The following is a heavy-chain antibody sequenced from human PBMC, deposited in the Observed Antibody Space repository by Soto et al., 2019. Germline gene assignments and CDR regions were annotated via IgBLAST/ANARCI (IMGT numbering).Heavy chain of an antibody. CDR2: MYRGGST. CDR3: ARDRELELRIDYYYAMDV. CDR1: GIYVRSNY. V-gene: IGHV3-53*01. D-gene: IGHD1-7*01. J-gene: IGHJ6*02. Sequence: EVQLVESGGGLIQPGGSLRLSCAASGIYVRSNYMSWVRQAPGKGLEWVSVMYRGGSTYYAESVRGRFTISRDNSKNTLYLQMSRLRAEDTAVYYCARDRELELRIDYYYAMDVWGQGTTVTVSS.